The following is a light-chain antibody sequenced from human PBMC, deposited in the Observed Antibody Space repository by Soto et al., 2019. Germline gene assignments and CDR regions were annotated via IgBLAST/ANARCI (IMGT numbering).Light chain of an antibody. CDR3: SSYAGSNIGV. J-gene: IGLJ1*01. Sequence: QSALTQPRSVSGSPGQSVTISCTGTSSDVGAYNYVSWYQQHPGKAPKLMTYDVSKRPSGVPDRFSGSKSGNTASLTVSGLQAEDEADYYCSSYAGSNIGVFGTGTKLTVL. V-gene: IGLV2-11*01. CDR2: DVS. CDR1: SSDVGAYNY.